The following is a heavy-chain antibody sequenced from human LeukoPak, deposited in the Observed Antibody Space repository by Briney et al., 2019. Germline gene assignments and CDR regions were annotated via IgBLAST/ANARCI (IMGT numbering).Heavy chain of an antibody. V-gene: IGHV1-69*13. Sequence: ASVKVSCKASGYTFTSYYMHWVRQAPGQGLEWMGGIIPIFGTANYAQKFQGRVTITADESTSTAYMELSSLRSEDTAVYYCARETYRDYYDSSARFYYYYYGMDVWGQGTTVTVSS. CDR1: GYTFTSYY. CDR2: IIPIFGTA. CDR3: ARETYRDYYDSSARFYYYYYGMDV. D-gene: IGHD3-22*01. J-gene: IGHJ6*02.